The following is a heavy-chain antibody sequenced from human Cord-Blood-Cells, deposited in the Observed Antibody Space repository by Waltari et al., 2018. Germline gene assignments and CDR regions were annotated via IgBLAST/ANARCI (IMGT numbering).Heavy chain of an antibody. V-gene: IGHV2-70*01. CDR2: IDWDDDK. J-gene: IGHJ4*02. D-gene: IGHD6-13*01. CDR3: ARIPQYSSSWFFDY. CDR1: GFSLSTSGMF. Sequence: QVTLRESGPALVKPTQTLTLTCTFSGFSLSTSGMFVSWIRQPPGKALEWLALIDWDDDKYYSTSLKTRLTISKDTSKNQVVLTMTNMDPVDTATYYCARIPQYSSSWFFDYWGQGTLVTVSS.